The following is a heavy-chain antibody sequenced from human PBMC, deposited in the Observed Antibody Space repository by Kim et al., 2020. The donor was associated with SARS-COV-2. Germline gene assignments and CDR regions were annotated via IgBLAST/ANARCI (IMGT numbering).Heavy chain of an antibody. Sequence: GSLRLSCAASGFNFYSHYMSWVRQAPGRGLEWVAKINTDGSGAEYADSVKGQFTISRDNTKMSLSLQMNSLRAEDTAVYYCAKEEWYRLDPWGQGTLVTVSS. V-gene: IGHV3-7*03. J-gene: IGHJ5*02. CDR3: AKEEWYRLDP. D-gene: IGHD2-8*01. CDR2: INTDGSGA. CDR1: GFNFYSHY.